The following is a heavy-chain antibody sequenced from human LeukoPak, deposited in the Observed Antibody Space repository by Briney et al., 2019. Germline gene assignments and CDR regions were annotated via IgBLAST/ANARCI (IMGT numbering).Heavy chain of an antibody. Sequence: ASVKVSCKASGYTFTSYDINWVQQATGQGLEWMGWMNPNSGNTGYAQKFQGRVTMTRNTSISTAYMELSSLRSEDTAVYYCARGTYYYDSSGYSDAFDIWGQGTMVTVSS. CDR2: MNPNSGNT. J-gene: IGHJ3*02. D-gene: IGHD3-22*01. CDR1: GYTFTSYD. V-gene: IGHV1-8*01. CDR3: ARGTYYYDSSGYSDAFDI.